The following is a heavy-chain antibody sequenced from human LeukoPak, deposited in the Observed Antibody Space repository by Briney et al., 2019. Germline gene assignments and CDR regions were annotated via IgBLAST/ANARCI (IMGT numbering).Heavy chain of an antibody. Sequence: GGSLRLSCAASGFTVSSNYMSWVRQALGKGLEWVSVIYSGGSTYYADSVKGRFTISRDNSKNTLYLQMNSLRAEDTAVYYCARDHIILRGSGSYYIDYWGQGTLVTVSS. J-gene: IGHJ4*02. D-gene: IGHD3-10*01. V-gene: IGHV3-66*02. CDR2: IYSGGST. CDR1: GFTVSSNY. CDR3: ARDHIILRGSGSYYIDY.